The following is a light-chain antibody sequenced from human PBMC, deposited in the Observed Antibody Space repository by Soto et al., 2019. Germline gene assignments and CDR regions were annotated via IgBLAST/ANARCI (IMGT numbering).Light chain of an antibody. V-gene: IGKV3-15*01. CDR3: QQYNTWPLT. J-gene: IGKJ3*01. Sequence: ETVMTQSPATLSVSPGERPILSCRGSQSVSSNLAWYQQKPGQAPRLLIYDASTRATSIPARFSGSGSGTEFTLTISSLQSEDFAVYYCQQYNTWPLTFGPGTKVDIK. CDR2: DAS. CDR1: QSVSSN.